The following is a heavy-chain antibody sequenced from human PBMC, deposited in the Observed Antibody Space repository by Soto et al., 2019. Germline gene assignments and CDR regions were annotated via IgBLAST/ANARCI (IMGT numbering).Heavy chain of an antibody. CDR3: AKDSHWGVISPTHDH. CDR1: GYNFATYW. V-gene: IGHV5-51*01. CDR2: IYPGDSDT. Sequence: GESLKISCQVSGYNFATYWIGWVRQTSGKGLEWMGIIYPGDSDTRYSPSFQGQVTISADKSISTAYLQWSSLKASDTAIYYCAKDSHWGVISPTHDHWGQGTQVTVSS. J-gene: IGHJ4*02. D-gene: IGHD3-16*01.